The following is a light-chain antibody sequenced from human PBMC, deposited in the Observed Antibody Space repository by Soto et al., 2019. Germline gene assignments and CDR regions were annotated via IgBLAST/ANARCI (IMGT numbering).Light chain of an antibody. Sequence: DIQMTQSPSSLSASLGDRVPITCRASQSISSYLNWYQQKPGKAPKLLIYAASSLQSGVPSRFSGSGPGTDFTLTISSLQPEDFATYYCQQSYSTPLTFGGGTNVDI. CDR2: AAS. CDR1: QSISSY. J-gene: IGKJ4*01. CDR3: QQSYSTPLT. V-gene: IGKV1-39*01.